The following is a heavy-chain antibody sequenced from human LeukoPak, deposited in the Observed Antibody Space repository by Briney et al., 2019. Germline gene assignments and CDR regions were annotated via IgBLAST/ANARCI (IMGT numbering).Heavy chain of an antibody. D-gene: IGHD3-22*01. V-gene: IGHV3-7*01. CDR1: GFTFSSYW. CDR3: ARDAYYYDSSGYYPEGFQP. Sequence: GGALRLSCAASGFTFSSYWMSWVRQAPGKGREGVAKIKQDESEKYYVDSVKGRFTISRDKAKNSLYQQMNSLRAEDTAVYYCARDAYYYDSSGYYPEGFQPWGQGTLVTVSS. J-gene: IGHJ1*01. CDR2: IKQDESEK.